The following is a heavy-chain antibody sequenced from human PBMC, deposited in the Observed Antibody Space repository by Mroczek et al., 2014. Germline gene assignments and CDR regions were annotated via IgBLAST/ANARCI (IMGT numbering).Heavy chain of an antibody. D-gene: IGHD2-2*01. V-gene: IGHV4-59*01. CDR1: GGSISSYY. CDR2: IYYSGST. Sequence: QVQLQESGPGLVKPSETLSLTCTVSGGSISSYYWSWIRQPPGKGLEWIGYIYYSGSTNYNPSLKSRVTISVDTSKNQFSLKLSSVTAADTAVYYCATADCSSTSCYSESDAFDIWGQGTMVTVSS. CDR3: ATADCSSTSCYSESDAFDI. J-gene: IGHJ3*02.